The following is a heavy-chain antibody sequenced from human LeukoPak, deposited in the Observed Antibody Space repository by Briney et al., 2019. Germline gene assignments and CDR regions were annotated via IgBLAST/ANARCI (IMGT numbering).Heavy chain of an antibody. CDR2: ISYDGSNK. Sequence: GGSLRLSCAASGFTFSSYAMHWVRQAPGKGLEWVAVISYDGSNKYYADSVKGRFTISRDNSKNTLYLQMNSLRAEDTAVYYCARAQGCSSTSCYADYWGQGTLVTVSS. CDR1: GFTFSSYA. V-gene: IGHV3-30*04. D-gene: IGHD2-2*01. J-gene: IGHJ4*02. CDR3: ARAQGCSSTSCYADY.